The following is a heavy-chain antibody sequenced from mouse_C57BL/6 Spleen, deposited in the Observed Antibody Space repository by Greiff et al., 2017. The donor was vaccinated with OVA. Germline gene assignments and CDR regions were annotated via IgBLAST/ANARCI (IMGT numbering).Heavy chain of an antibody. CDR1: GFTFSDYY. D-gene: IGHD1-1*01. CDR2: ISNGGGST. J-gene: IGHJ2*01. V-gene: IGHV5-12*01. CDR3: ARGGYYGSSPSFDY. Sequence: DVKLVESGGGLVQPGGSLKLSCAASGFTFSDYYMYWVRQTPEKRLEWVAYISNGGGSTYYPDTVKGRFTISRDNAKNTLYLQMSRLKSEDTAMYYCARGGYYGSSPSFDYWGQGTTLTVSS.